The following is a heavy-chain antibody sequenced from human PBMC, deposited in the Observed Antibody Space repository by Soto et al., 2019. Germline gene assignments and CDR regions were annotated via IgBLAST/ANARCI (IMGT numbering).Heavy chain of an antibody. CDR2: IYYSGST. CDR1: GGSISSGDYY. V-gene: IGHV4-30-4*01. CDR3: ARRFLEWLPNNWFDP. D-gene: IGHD3-3*01. Sequence: QVQLQESGPGLVKPSQTLSLTCTVSGGSISSGDYYWSWIRPPPGKGLEWIGYIYYSGSTYYNPSLKSRVTISVDTSKNQFSLKLSSVTAADTAVYYCARRFLEWLPNNWFDPWGQGTLVTVSS. J-gene: IGHJ5*02.